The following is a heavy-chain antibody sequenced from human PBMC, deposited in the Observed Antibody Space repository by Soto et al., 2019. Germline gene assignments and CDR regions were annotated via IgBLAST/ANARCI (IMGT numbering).Heavy chain of an antibody. CDR1: GGSIGSGSYH. J-gene: IGHJ4*02. V-gene: IGHV4-31*03. CDR2: IYYSGSS. CDR3: ARVEGSSYYFRHDC. D-gene: IGHD1-26*01. Sequence: SETLSLTCTVSGGSIGSGSYHWSWLRQHPGKGLEWFGNIYYSGSSYSNPSIKRRAAISIDTTHEQFSLRMGSVTAADTAVYYCARVEGSSYYFRHDCWGRGALVTVSS.